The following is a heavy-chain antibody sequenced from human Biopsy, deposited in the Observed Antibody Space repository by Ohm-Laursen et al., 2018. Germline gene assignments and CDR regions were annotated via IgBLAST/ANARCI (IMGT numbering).Heavy chain of an antibody. CDR3: AKHGGGWTGDDALHI. Sequence: SETLSLTCPVSGGSLRDPITIYYWNWIRLSPDKGLEWIGSVYYTGTTNYNPSLKSRITISVDTSKNQFSLKVTSVTAADTAVYYCAKHGGGWTGDDALHIWGQGTMVTVSS. D-gene: IGHD6-19*01. CDR1: GGSLRDPITIYY. V-gene: IGHV4-59*08. J-gene: IGHJ3*02. CDR2: VYYTGTT.